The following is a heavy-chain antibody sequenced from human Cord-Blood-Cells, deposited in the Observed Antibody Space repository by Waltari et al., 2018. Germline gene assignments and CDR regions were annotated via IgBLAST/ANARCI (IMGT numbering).Heavy chain of an antibody. CDR2: ISSSSSYI. CDR3: ARHPPHWYFDL. J-gene: IGHJ2*01. V-gene: IGHV3-21*01. Sequence: EVQLVESGGGWARLGGSLSFSCAASGFTFVSYSMNWVRQAPGKGLEWVSSISSSSSYIYYADSVKGRFTISRDNAKNSLYLQMNSLRVEDTAVYYCARHPPHWYFDLWGRGTLVTVSS. CDR1: GFTFVSYS.